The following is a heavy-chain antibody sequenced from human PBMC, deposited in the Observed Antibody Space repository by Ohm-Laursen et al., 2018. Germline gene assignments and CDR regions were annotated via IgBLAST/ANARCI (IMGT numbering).Heavy chain of an antibody. D-gene: IGHD3-22*01. CDR1: GGSFSGYY. CDR3: ARGGMGNTMIVVVRGLYYFDY. J-gene: IGHJ4*02. CDR2: INHSGST. Sequence: PSETLSLTCTVYGGSFSGYYWSWIRQPPGKGLEWIGEINHSGSTNYNPSLKSRVTISVDTSKNQFSLKLSSVTAADTAVYYCARGGMGNTMIVVVRGLYYFDYWGQGTLVTVSS. V-gene: IGHV4-34*01.